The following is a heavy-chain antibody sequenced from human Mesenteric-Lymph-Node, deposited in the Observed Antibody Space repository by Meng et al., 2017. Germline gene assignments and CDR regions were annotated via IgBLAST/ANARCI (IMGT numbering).Heavy chain of an antibody. CDR1: GYTFTGHY. D-gene: IGHD3-10*01. CDR2: INPNSGGT. J-gene: IGHJ4*02. CDR3: ARVVGFGESPPDY. Sequence: ASVKVSCKASGYTFTGHYMHWVRQAPGQGLEWMGWINPNSGGTNYAQKFQGRVTMTRDTSISTAYMELSRLRSDDTAVYYCARVVGFGESPPDYWGQGTLVTVSS. V-gene: IGHV1-2*02.